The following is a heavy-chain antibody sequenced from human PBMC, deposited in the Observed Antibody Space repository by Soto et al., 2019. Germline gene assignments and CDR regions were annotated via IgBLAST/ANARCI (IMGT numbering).Heavy chain of an antibody. V-gene: IGHV5-51*01. D-gene: IGHD3-3*01. CDR2: IYPGDSDT. Sequence: GESLKISCMGSGYKVSTWPNFTSYWIAWVRQMPGEGLEWMGIIYPGDSDTRYSPSFQGQVTISADKSINSVYLQWSSLKASDTATYYCARLGFNYDFLSGYYNVHHYYGIDVWGQGTTVTVSS. CDR3: ARLGFNYDFLSGYYNVHHYYGIDV. CDR1: GYKVSTWPNFTSYW. J-gene: IGHJ6*02.